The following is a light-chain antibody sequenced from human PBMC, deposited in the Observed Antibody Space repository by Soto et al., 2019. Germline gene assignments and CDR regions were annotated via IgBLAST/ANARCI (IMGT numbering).Light chain of an antibody. CDR1: SSNIGAGYN. Sequence: QSVLTQPPSVSGAPGQRVTISCTGSSSNIGAGYNVHWYQQLPGTAPKLLIYGNSNRPSGVPDRLSGSKSGTSASLAITGXXXXXXXXYYCQSYDSSLSGWVFGGGTKL. V-gene: IGLV1-40*01. J-gene: IGLJ3*02. CDR3: QSYDSSLSGWV. CDR2: GNS.